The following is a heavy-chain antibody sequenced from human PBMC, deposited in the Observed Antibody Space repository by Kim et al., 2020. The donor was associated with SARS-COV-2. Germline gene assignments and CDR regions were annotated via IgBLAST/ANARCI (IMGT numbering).Heavy chain of an antibody. V-gene: IGHV4-59*01. Sequence: KSRVTISVDTSKNQFSLKLSSVTAADTAVYYCARDGYSYGYPPYYYYMDVWGKGTTVTVSS. CDR3: ARDGYSYGYPPYYYYMDV. D-gene: IGHD5-18*01. J-gene: IGHJ6*03.